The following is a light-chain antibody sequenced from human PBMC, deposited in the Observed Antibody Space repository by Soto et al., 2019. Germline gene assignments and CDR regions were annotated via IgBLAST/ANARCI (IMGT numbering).Light chain of an antibody. Sequence: EIVLTQSPATLSLSPGESATLSCRASQSVSSYLAWYHKKPGQAPRLLIYDASNRATGIPARFSGSGSGTVFTLTISSLEPEDFAVYYCQQRSNWPPTIGQGTKLEIK. CDR3: QQRSNWPPT. V-gene: IGKV3-11*01. CDR1: QSVSSY. CDR2: DAS. J-gene: IGKJ2*01.